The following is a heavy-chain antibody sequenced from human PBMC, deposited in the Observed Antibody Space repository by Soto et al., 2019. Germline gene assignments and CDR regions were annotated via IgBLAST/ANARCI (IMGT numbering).Heavy chain of an antibody. CDR2: INTDGSST. CDR1: GFTFSSFW. Sequence: EVQLVESGGGLVQPGGSLRLSCAVSGFTFSSFWMHWVRQAPGEGLVWVSRINTDGSSTSYADSVKGRFTISRDNAKNTLYLQMISLRVEDTAMCYCAKRGVDTFGLSYWGQGTLVTVSS. V-gene: IGHV3-74*01. D-gene: IGHD3-10*01. CDR3: AKRGVDTFGLSY. J-gene: IGHJ4*02.